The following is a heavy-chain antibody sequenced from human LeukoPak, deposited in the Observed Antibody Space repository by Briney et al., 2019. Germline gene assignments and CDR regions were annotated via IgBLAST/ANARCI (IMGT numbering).Heavy chain of an antibody. Sequence: GGSLRLSCSGSGLTFRSYSMHWVRQAPGKGLEYLSAISGNGDSTSYADSVKGRFVISRDNSKNTLYLQMNSLGAGDAAVYYWVSSVVQYYFDHWGQGTLVTVSS. CDR3: VSSVVQYYFDH. J-gene: IGHJ4*02. CDR1: GLTFRSYS. V-gene: IGHV3-64D*06. D-gene: IGHD3-10*01. CDR2: ISGNGDST.